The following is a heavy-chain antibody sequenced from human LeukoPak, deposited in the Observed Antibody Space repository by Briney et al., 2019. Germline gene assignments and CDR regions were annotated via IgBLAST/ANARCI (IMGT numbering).Heavy chain of an antibody. CDR1: GFPFSHYG. Sequence: SGGSLRLSCAASGFPFSHYGMHWVRQAPGKGLEWVAFIWYDGSDKYYADSVKGRFTISRDNSKNTLYLQMNSLRAEDTAVYYCARGLGTTLATRGCLHYRGQGTLVTVSS. CDR2: IWYDGSDK. V-gene: IGHV3-33*01. D-gene: IGHD4-23*01. J-gene: IGHJ4*02. CDR3: ARGLGTTLATRGCLHY.